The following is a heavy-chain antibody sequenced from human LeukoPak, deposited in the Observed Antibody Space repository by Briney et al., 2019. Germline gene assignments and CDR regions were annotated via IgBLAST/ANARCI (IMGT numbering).Heavy chain of an antibody. Sequence: ASVKVSCKASGGTFSSYAISWVRQAPGQGLEWMGRIIPIFGTANYAQKFQGRVTITTDESTSTAYMELSSLRSEDTAVYYCARDPPVYGDYLNYYYMDVWGKGTTVTVSS. CDR2: IIPIFGTA. J-gene: IGHJ6*03. CDR1: GGTFSSYA. CDR3: ARDPPVYGDYLNYYYMDV. V-gene: IGHV1-69*05. D-gene: IGHD4-17*01.